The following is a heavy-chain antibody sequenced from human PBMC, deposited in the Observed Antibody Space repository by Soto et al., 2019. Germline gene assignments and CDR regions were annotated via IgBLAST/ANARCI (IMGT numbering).Heavy chain of an antibody. CDR3: ARDNWNSN. V-gene: IGHV3-74*01. J-gene: IGHJ4*02. Sequence: EVQLVESGGGLVQPGGSLRLSCAASGFTFSTYWMHWVRQAPGKGLVWVSRINSDGSSTNYADSVEGRFPILRDNPKNTPYPQMNSLRAEDTAVYYCARDNWNSNWGQGTLVTVSS. CDR2: INSDGSST. CDR1: GFTFSTYW. D-gene: IGHD1-20*01.